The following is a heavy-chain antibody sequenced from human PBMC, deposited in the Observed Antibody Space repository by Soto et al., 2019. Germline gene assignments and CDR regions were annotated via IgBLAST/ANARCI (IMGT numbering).Heavy chain of an antibody. V-gene: IGHV4-30-2*01. CDR1: GGSITSGGYS. D-gene: IGHD4-17*01. CDR2: IYHSGTT. CDR3: ARALYGDYGYGMDV. J-gene: IGHJ6*02. Sequence: QLQLRESGSGLVKPSQTLSLTCAVSGGSITSGGYSWSWIRQPPGKGLEWIGYIYHSGTTYYNPSRKSRVTISVDRSKNQFSLKLSSVTAADTAVYYCARALYGDYGYGMDVWGQGTTVTVSS.